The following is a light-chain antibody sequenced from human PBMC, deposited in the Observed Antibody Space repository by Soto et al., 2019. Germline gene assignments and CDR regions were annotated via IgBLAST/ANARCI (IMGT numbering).Light chain of an antibody. CDR1: QSIDSY. Sequence: DIQMTQSPSTLSASVGDRVTITCRPSQSIDSYLNWYQQKPGKAPSLLLYKASTLQRGVPSRFSGSESGTDFTLTITNLQPEDFATYYCQQTSSTPLTCGGGTKVEIK. J-gene: IGKJ4*01. CDR2: KAS. CDR3: QQTSSTPLT. V-gene: IGKV1-39*01.